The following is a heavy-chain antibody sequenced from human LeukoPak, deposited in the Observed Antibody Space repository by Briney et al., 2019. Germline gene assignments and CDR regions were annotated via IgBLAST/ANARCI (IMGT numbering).Heavy chain of an antibody. CDR3: ARDRSSGWYYLFDY. D-gene: IGHD6-19*01. Sequence: ASVNVSCKASGYTFTSYGISWVRQAPGQGLEWMGWISAYNGNTNYAQKLQGRVTMTTDTSTSTAYMELRSLRSDDTAMYYCARDRSSGWYYLFDYWGQGTLVTVSS. V-gene: IGHV1-18*01. CDR2: ISAYNGNT. J-gene: IGHJ4*02. CDR1: GYTFTSYG.